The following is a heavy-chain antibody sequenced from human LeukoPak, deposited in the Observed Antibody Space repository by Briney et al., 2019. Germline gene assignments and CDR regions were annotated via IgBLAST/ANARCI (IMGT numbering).Heavy chain of an antibody. CDR1: GFTFDDYA. D-gene: IGHD6-19*01. J-gene: IGHJ4*02. CDR2: ISYNGGFI. Sequence: GGSLRLSCAGSGFTFDDYAMHWVRQAPGKGMEWLSIISYNGGFIDYADSVKARFTISRDNAKNSLYLQLDSLRAEDTAIYYCAKVRGKYSSHFFFDYWGQGTLVTVSS. CDR3: AKVRGKYSSHFFFDY. V-gene: IGHV3-9*01.